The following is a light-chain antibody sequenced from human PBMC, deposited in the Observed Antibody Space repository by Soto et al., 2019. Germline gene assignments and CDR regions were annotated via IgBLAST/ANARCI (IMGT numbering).Light chain of an antibody. J-gene: IGLJ1*01. CDR1: SSDVVGYNY. CDR2: DVS. V-gene: IGLV2-14*03. Sequence: QSALTQPASVSGSPGQSITISCTGTSSDVVGYNYVSWYQHHPGKAPKLMIYDVSNRPSGVSNRFSGSKSGNTASLSISGLQPEDEADCYCSSYRTSNTRQIVCGTGTKVTVL. CDR3: SSYRTSNTRQIV.